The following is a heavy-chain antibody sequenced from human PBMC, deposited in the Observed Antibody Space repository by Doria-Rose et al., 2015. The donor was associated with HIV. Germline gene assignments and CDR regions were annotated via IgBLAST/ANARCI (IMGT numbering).Heavy chain of an antibody. Sequence: QVHLVQSGPVLVKPTETLTLTCTASGVSLSSPGMGVSWIRQPPGKALEWLANIFSDDERSYKTSLKSRLTISRGTSKSQVVLTMTDMDPVDTATYYCARIKSSRWYHKYYFDFWGQGTLVIVSA. V-gene: IGHV2-26*01. D-gene: IGHD6-13*01. CDR1: GVSLSSPGMG. CDR2: IFSDDER. CDR3: ARIKSSRWYHKYYFDF. J-gene: IGHJ4*02.